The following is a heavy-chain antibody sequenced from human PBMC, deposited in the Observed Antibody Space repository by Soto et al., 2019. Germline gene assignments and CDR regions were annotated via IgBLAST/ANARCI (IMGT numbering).Heavy chain of an antibody. CDR1: GYTFTSYY. Sequence: ASVKVSCKASGYTFTSYYMHWVRQAPGQGLEWMGIINPSGGSTSYAQKFQGRVTMTRDTSTSTVYMELSSLRSEDTAVYYCARIAVAGLALDAFYIWGQGTMVTVSS. CDR3: ARIAVAGLALDAFYI. V-gene: IGHV1-46*01. CDR2: INPSGGST. D-gene: IGHD6-19*01. J-gene: IGHJ3*02.